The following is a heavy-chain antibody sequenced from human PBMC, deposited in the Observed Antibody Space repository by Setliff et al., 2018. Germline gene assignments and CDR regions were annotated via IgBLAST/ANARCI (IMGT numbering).Heavy chain of an antibody. CDR3: ARQPSSGSYYNPRPYYFGY. CDR2: ISGYNGNT. Sequence: GASVKVSCKASGFTFKTYSFSWIRQAPGQGLEWVGWISGYNGNTIYAQNFQGRVTMTTDASTNTAYMELRSLGSDDTAVYYCARQPSSGSYYNPRPYYFGYWGQGTLVTVSS. J-gene: IGHJ4*02. D-gene: IGHD3-10*01. V-gene: IGHV1-18*01. CDR1: GFTFKTYS.